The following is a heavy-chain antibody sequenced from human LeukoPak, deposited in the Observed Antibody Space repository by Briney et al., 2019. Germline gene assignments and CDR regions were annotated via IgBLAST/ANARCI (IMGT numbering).Heavy chain of an antibody. Sequence: GGSLRLSCAASGFSFSNYAMSWVRQGPGKGLEWVSAISGSGGSTYYADSVKGRFTMSRDNSKNTLYLQMNSLRAEDTAVYYCAKTYSSSWYGNNWFDPWGQGTLVTVSS. D-gene: IGHD6-13*01. CDR2: ISGSGGST. CDR3: AKTYSSSWYGNNWFDP. CDR1: GFSFSNYA. J-gene: IGHJ5*02. V-gene: IGHV3-23*01.